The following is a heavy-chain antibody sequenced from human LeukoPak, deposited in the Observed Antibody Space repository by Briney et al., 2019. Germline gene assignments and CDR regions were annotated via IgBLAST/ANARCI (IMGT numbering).Heavy chain of an antibody. Sequence: GGSLRLSCAASGFTFSSYAMSWVRQAPGKGLEWVSAISGSGGSTYYADSVKGRFTISRDNSKNTLYLQMNSLRAEDTAVYYCAKGASTYYYDSSGYPFDYWGQGTLVTVSS. CDR1: GFTFSSYA. CDR2: ISGSGGST. D-gene: IGHD3-22*01. J-gene: IGHJ4*02. CDR3: AKGASTYYYDSSGYPFDY. V-gene: IGHV3-23*01.